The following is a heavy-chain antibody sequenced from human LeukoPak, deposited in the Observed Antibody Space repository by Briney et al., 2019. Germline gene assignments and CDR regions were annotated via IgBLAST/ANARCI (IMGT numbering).Heavy chain of an antibody. Sequence: GESLKISCKGSGYSFTSYWIGWVRQMPGKGLEWMGIIYPGDSDTRYSPSFQGQVTISADKSISTAYLQWSSLKASDTAMYYCARHGSSYDFWSGYGFYMDVWGKGTTVTVSS. V-gene: IGHV5-51*01. D-gene: IGHD3-3*01. CDR1: GYSFTSYW. J-gene: IGHJ6*03. CDR3: ARHGSSYDFWSGYGFYMDV. CDR2: IYPGDSDT.